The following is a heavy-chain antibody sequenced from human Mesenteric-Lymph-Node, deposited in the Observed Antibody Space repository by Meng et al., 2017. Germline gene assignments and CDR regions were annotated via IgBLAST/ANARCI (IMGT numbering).Heavy chain of an antibody. J-gene: IGHJ5*01. V-gene: IGHV6-1*01. CDR2: TYYRSKWSI. Sequence: QVPLQQSGPGLGKPSQTPSLTFDVAGVRFSSNNADWNWIRQSPSRGLEWLGRTYYRSKWSIEYALSMKSRITINPDTSKNQFSLQLNSVTPEDTAVYYCASWRYDSWGQGTLVTVSS. CDR3: ASWRYDS. CDR1: GVRFSSNNAD.